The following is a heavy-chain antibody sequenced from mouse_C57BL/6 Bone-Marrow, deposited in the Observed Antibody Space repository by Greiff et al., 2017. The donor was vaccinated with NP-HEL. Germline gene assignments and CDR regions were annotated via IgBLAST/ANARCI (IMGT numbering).Heavy chain of an antibody. D-gene: IGHD1-1*01. CDR1: GYSITSGYY. Sequence: EVQLQQSGPGLVKPSQSLSLTCSVTGYSITSGYYWNWIRQFPGNKLEWMGYISYDGSNNYNPSLKNRISITRDTSKNQFFLKLNSVTTEDTATYYCARDGYYGSSSYYFDYWGQGTTLTVSS. CDR3: ARDGYYGSSSYYFDY. V-gene: IGHV3-6*01. CDR2: ISYDGSN. J-gene: IGHJ2*01.